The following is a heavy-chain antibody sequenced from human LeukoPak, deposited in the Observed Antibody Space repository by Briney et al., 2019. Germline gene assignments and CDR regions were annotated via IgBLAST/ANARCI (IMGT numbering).Heavy chain of an antibody. CDR1: GFTFSSYG. D-gene: IGHD3-22*01. J-gene: IGHJ4*02. V-gene: IGHV3-30*18. Sequence: PGGSLRLSCAASGFTFSSYGMHWVRQAPGKGLEWVAVISYDGSNKYYADSVKGRFTISRDNSKNTLYLQMNSLRAEDTAVYYCAKDDRAHYYDSSGYYGYYFDYWGQGTLVTVSS. CDR2: ISYDGSNK. CDR3: AKDDRAHYYDSSGYYGYYFDY.